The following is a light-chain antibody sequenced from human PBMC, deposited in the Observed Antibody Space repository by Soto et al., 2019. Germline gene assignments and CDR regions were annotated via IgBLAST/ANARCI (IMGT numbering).Light chain of an antibody. Sequence: QSVLTQPPSASGSPGQSVTVACAGTSRDVGAYSSVAWYQQHPGKAPKLIIYEVTKRPSGVPDRFSGARSGNTAFLTVSGLQDDDEADYYCSAHAGSNNYVFGTGTKVTVL. CDR1: SRDVGAYSS. CDR3: SAHAGSNNYV. J-gene: IGLJ1*01. V-gene: IGLV2-8*01. CDR2: EVT.